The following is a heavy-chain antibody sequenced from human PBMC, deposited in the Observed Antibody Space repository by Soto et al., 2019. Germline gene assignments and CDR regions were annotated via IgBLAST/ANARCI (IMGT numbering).Heavy chain of an antibody. D-gene: IGHD3-16*01. V-gene: IGHV4-31*03. CDR3: ATTKTLVPDAFDI. J-gene: IGHJ3*02. CDR1: GGSISSGGYY. CDR2: IYYSGST. Sequence: SETLSLTSTVSGGSISSGGYYWSWIRQHPGKGLEWIGYIYYSGSTYYNPSLKSRVTISVDTSKNQFSLKLSSVTAADTAVYYCATTKTLVPDAFDIWGQGTMVTVSS.